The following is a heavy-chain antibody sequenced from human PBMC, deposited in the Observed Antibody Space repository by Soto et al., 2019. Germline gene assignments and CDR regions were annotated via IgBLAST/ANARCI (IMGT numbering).Heavy chain of an antibody. Sequence: PGESLKISCKGSGYSFTSYWIGWVRQMPGKGLGWMGIIYPGDSDTRYSPSFQGQVTISADKSISTAYLQWSSLKASDTAMYYCARVSFYYGSGSYYPDAFDIWGQGXMVTV. CDR1: GYSFTSYW. J-gene: IGHJ3*02. V-gene: IGHV5-51*01. D-gene: IGHD3-10*01. CDR3: ARVSFYYGSGSYYPDAFDI. CDR2: IYPGDSDT.